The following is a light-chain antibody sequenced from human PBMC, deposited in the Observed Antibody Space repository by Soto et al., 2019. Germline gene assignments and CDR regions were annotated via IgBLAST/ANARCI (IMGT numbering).Light chain of an antibody. CDR2: AAS. J-gene: IGKJ4*01. CDR1: QGISNY. Sequence: DIQMTQSPSSLSASVGDRVTITCRASQGISNYLAWYKQKPGKVPKLLIYAASTLQSGVPSRFSGSGSGTEFTLTISSLQPEDVATYYCQKYNSAPPLTFGGGTKVEIK. CDR3: QKYNSAPPLT. V-gene: IGKV1-27*01.